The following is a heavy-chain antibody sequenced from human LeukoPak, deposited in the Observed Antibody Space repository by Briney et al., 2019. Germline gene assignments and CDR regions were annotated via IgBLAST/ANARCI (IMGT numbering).Heavy chain of an antibody. CDR3: AKGLGVASLIVDALDM. V-gene: IGHV3-9*03. Sequence: PGGSLRLSCAASGFTFHDYAMHWVRHVPGKGLEWVSGITWNSGRVLYADSVRGRFTISRDNAKNSLYLQMNSLRPEDMAFYYCAKGLGVASLIVDALDMWGQGTMVTV. CDR2: ITWNSGRV. J-gene: IGHJ3*02. D-gene: IGHD3/OR15-3a*01. CDR1: GFTFHDYA.